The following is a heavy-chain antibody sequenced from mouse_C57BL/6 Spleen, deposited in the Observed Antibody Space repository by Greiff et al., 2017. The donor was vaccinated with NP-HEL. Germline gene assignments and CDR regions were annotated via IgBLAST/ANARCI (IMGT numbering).Heavy chain of an antibody. V-gene: IGHV5-4*01. CDR2: ISDGGSYT. D-gene: IGHD1-1*02. J-gene: IGHJ4*01. CDR3: ARDVLFSYAMDY. CDR1: GFTFSSYA. Sequence: EVKLVESGGGLVKPGGSLKLSCAASGFTFSSYAMSWVRQTPEKRLEWVATISDGGSYTYYPDNVKGRFTISRDNAKNNLYLQMSHLKSEDTAMYYCARDVLFSYAMDYWGQGTSVTVSS.